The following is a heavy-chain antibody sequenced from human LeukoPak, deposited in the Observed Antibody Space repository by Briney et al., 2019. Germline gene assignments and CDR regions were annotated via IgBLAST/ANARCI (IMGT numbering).Heavy chain of an antibody. J-gene: IGHJ4*02. D-gene: IGHD6-13*01. CDR1: GFTFRSYA. Sequence: GGSLRLSCAASGFTFRSYAMHWVRQAPGKGLEWVAVISNDGANEYYADSVRGRFTISRDNSKNTLYLQMNSLRVEDTAIYYCARDTGSQDSSSWYGAVDYWGQGTLVTVSS. CDR2: ISNDGANE. V-gene: IGHV3-30-3*01. CDR3: ARDTGSQDSSSWYGAVDY.